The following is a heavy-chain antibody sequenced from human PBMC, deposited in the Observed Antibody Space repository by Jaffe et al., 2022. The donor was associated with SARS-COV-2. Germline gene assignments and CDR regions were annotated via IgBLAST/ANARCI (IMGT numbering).Heavy chain of an antibody. V-gene: IGHV3-43*01. D-gene: IGHD3-22*01. J-gene: IGHJ4*02. CDR2: ISWDGGST. CDR1: GFTFDDYT. CDR3: AKDSYYDSSGYLES. Sequence: EVQLVESGGVVVQPGGSLRLSCAASGFTFDDYTMHWVRQAPGKGLEWVSLISWDGGSTYYADSVKGRFTISRDNSKNSLYLQMNSLRTEDTALYYCAKDSYYDSSGYLESWGQGTLVTVSS.